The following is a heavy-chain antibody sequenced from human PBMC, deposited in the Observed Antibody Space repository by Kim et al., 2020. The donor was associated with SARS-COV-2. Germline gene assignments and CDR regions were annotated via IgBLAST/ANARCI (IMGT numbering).Heavy chain of an antibody. Sequence: ASVKVSCKASGFLFNSYYMHWVRQAPGQGLEWMGIINPVGNSKKFGQLFQGRVTVTRDTSATTLYLGLSGLTSEDTAMYYCVRAASDYYFDLWGQGTPVTVSS. D-gene: IGHD3-10*01. J-gene: IGHJ4*02. CDR1: GFLFNSYY. CDR2: INPVGNSK. CDR3: VRAASDYYFDL. V-gene: IGHV1-46*02.